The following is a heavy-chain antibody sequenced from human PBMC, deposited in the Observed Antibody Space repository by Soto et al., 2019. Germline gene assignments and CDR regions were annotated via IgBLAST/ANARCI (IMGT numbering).Heavy chain of an antibody. V-gene: IGHV3-23*01. CDR3: AKDISSGWIKNWFDP. CDR2: SSNSGGTT. CDR1: GFTFSSYV. J-gene: IGHJ5*02. D-gene: IGHD6-19*01. Sequence: EAQLLESGGGLVQPGGFLRLSCAASGFTFSSYVMSWVRQAPGKVLEWVSASSNSGGTTAYADSVKGRFTISRDNSKNALYLQMNSLRAEDTAVYYCAKDISSGWIKNWFDPWGQGTLVTVSS.